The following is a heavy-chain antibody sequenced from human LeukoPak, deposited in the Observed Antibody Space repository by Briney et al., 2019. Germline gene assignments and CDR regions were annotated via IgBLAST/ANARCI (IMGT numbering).Heavy chain of an antibody. J-gene: IGHJ4*02. CDR2: ISGSGGST. D-gene: IGHD4-17*01. CDR3: AKSGRLGLRGGFFDF. V-gene: IGHV3-23*01. CDR1: GFTFSSYA. Sequence: PGGSLRLSCAASGFTFSSYAMSWVRQAPGKGLEWVSGISGSGGSTYYRDSVKGRLTISRDNSKATLYLQMNILGAEDTAVYYCAKSGRLGLRGGFFDFWGQGTLVTVSS.